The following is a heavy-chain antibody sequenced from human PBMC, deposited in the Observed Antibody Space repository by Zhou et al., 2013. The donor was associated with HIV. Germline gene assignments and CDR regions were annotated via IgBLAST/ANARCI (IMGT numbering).Heavy chain of an antibody. CDR1: GYTFTLYD. CDR3: ARDQPKPYYYDSRGYYYRGHNWFDP. CDR2: ISGYKGYR. D-gene: IGHD3-22*01. J-gene: IGHJ5*02. V-gene: IGHV1-18*01. Sequence: QVQLVQSGHEVKKPGASVKVSCQASGYTFTLYDISWVRQAPGQGLEWMGWISGYKGYRNYAKKFHGRVTMTTDTSTSTAYMEMRSLKYDDTAVYYCARDQPKPYYYDSRGYYYRGHNWFDPGAREPWSPSPQ.